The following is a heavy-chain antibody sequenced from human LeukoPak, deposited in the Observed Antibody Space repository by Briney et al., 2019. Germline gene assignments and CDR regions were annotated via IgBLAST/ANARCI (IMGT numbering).Heavy chain of an antibody. V-gene: IGHV1-2*02. D-gene: IGHD3-10*01. CDR1: GYTFTGYY. CDR2: INPNSGGT. CDR3: ARWFIGEDGYLDY. J-gene: IGHJ4*02. Sequence: GASVKVSCKASGYTFTGYYMHWVRRAPGQGLEWMGWINPNSGGTNYAQKFQGRVTMTRDTSISTAYMELSRLRSDDTAVYYCARWFIGEDGYLDYWGQGTLVTVSS.